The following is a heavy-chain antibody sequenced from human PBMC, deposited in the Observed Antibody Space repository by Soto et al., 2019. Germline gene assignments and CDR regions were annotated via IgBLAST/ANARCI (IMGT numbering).Heavy chain of an antibody. D-gene: IGHD3-10*01. CDR3: ARLGSYFQALDS. J-gene: IGHJ4*02. CDR1: SGSISPNY. CDR2: IYFSGTT. V-gene: IGHV4-59*08. Sequence: QVQLQESGPGLVKPSETLSLTCTVSSGSISPNYWNWIRQPPRKGLELIGYIYFSGTTTYNPSLTFRVPISLDPAKNRVSLRLTSVTAADTAVYYCARLGSYFQALDSWGQGALFTVGS.